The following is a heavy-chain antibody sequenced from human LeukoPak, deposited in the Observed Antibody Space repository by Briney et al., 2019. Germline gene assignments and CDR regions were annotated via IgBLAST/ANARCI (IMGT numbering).Heavy chain of an antibody. D-gene: IGHD6-19*01. CDR3: ARTYSSGGNLCFDY. CDR1: GGSFSGYY. Sequence: SETLSLTCAVYGGSFSGYYWSWIRQPAGKGLKWIGRIYTSGSTNYNPSLKSRVTMSVDTSKNQFSLKLSSVTAADTAVYYCARTYSSGGNLCFDYWGQGTLVTVSS. CDR2: IYTSGST. V-gene: IGHV4-59*10. J-gene: IGHJ4*02.